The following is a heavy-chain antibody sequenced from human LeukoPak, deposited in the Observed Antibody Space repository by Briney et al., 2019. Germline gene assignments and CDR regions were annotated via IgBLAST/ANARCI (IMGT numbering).Heavy chain of an antibody. V-gene: IGHV4-34*01. CDR1: GESFGGYY. CDR3: ARGDTVAARPGRFDY. D-gene: IGHD6-6*01. CDR2: INHSGST. Sequence: SETLSLTCAVYGESFGGYYWTWIRQPPGKGLEWIGEINHSGSTNYNSSLKSRVTISVDTSRRQVSLKLSSVTAADTAVYYCARGDTVAARPGRFDYWGQGTLVTVSS. J-gene: IGHJ4*02.